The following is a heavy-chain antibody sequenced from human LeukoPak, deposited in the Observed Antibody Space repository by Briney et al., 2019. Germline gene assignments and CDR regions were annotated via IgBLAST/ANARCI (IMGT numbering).Heavy chain of an antibody. CDR1: GFTFSSYG. Sequence: PGGSLRLSCAASGFTFSSYGMHWVRQAPGKGLEWVAVIWYDGSNKYYADSVKGRFTISGDNSKNTLYLQMNSLRAEDTAVYYCAKDLGRWNDAKDYWGQGTLVTVSS. V-gene: IGHV3-33*06. J-gene: IGHJ4*02. D-gene: IGHD1-1*01. CDR3: AKDLGRWNDAKDY. CDR2: IWYDGSNK.